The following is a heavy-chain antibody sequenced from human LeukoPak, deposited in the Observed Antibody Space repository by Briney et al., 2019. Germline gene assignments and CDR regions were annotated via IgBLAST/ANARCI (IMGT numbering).Heavy chain of an antibody. CDR2: FNHNNYGT. CDR1: GYTFTDYY. J-gene: IGHJ4*02. V-gene: IGHV1-2*02. D-gene: IGHD6-19*01. Sequence: ASVKVSCKASGYTFTDYYIHWVRQASGQGLEVVVWFNHNNYGTNYTQKFQGRVTMTRDTYITTDYKEVSRLRSDDTAVYYCGRAVPEYLVIYYWGQGTLVTVSS. CDR3: GRAVPEYLVIYY.